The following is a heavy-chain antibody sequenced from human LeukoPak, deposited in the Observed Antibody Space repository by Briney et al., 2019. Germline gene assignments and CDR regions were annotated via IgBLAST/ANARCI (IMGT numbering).Heavy chain of an antibody. Sequence: GGSLRLSCAASGFTFSSYWMSWVRQAPGKGLEWVANIKQDGSEKYYVDSVKGRFTISRDNAKNSLYLQMNSLRAEDTAVYYCARVNDILTGYPFNFDYWGQGTLVTVSS. D-gene: IGHD3-9*01. J-gene: IGHJ4*02. CDR1: GFTFSSYW. CDR3: ARVNDILTGYPFNFDY. V-gene: IGHV3-7*01. CDR2: IKQDGSEK.